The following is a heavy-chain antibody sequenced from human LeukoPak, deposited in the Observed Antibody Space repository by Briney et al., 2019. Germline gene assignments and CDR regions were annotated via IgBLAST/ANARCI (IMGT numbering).Heavy chain of an antibody. D-gene: IGHD3-10*01. J-gene: IGHJ4*02. CDR3: AKFYGSASYSNYFDY. V-gene: IGHV3-30*18. CDR1: GFTFSSYG. Sequence: GSLRLSCAASGFTFSSYGMHCVRQAPGKGLEWVAVISYDGSNKYYADSVKGRFTISRDNSKNTLYLQMNSLRAEDTAVYYCAKFYGSASYSNYFDYCGQRTLVTVSS. CDR2: ISYDGSNK.